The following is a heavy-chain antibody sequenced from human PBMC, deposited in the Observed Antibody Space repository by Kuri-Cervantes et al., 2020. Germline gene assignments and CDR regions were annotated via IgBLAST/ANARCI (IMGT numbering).Heavy chain of an antibody. CDR3: ARDRVRFLEWDAFDY. CDR2: ISYDGSNK. Sequence: GGSLRLSCAASGFTFSSYAMHWVRQAPGKGLEWVAVISYDGSNKYYADSVKGRFTISRDNSKNTLYLQMNSLRAEDTAVYYCARDRVRFLEWDAFDYWGQGTLVTVSS. J-gene: IGHJ4*02. D-gene: IGHD3-3*01. V-gene: IGHV3-30*01. CDR1: GFTFSSYA.